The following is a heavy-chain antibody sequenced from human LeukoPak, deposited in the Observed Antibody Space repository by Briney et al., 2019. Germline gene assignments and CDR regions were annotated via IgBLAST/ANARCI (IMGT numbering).Heavy chain of an antibody. CDR2: ISGSGDHT. Sequence: GGSLRLSCAASGFILNSYAMSWVRQAPGKGLEWVAAISGSGDHTHYGDSVKGRFTISRDNAKNSLYLQMNSLRAEDTALYYCAKDKGSSWYWAFDIWGQGTMVTVSS. J-gene: IGHJ3*02. D-gene: IGHD6-13*01. CDR3: AKDKGSSWYWAFDI. CDR1: GFILNSYA. V-gene: IGHV3-23*01.